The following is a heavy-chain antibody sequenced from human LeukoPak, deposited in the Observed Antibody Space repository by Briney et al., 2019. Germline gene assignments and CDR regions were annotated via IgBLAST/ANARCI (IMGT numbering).Heavy chain of an antibody. Sequence: GGSLRLSCSASGFTFSCYAMHWVRQAAGKGLEFVSGISSNGGSTYYADSLKGRFTVSRDNSNNTLYLQMSSLRAEDTAIYYCAKGPTYDSLPYYFDYWGQGTLVTVSS. D-gene: IGHD3-22*01. J-gene: IGHJ4*02. V-gene: IGHV3-64D*09. CDR2: ISSNGGST. CDR3: AKGPTYDSLPYYFDY. CDR1: GFTFSCYA.